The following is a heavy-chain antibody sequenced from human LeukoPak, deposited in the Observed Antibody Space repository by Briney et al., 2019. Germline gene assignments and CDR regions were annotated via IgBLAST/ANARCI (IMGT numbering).Heavy chain of an antibody. V-gene: IGHV4-59*01. Sequence: PSETLSLTCTVSGGSISSYYWSWIRQPPGKGLEWIGYIYYSGSTNYNPSLKSRVTISVDTSKNQFSLKLSSVTAADTAVCYCARTKVGALDYWGQGTLVTVSS. CDR3: ARTKVGALDY. CDR1: GGSISSYY. CDR2: IYYSGST. J-gene: IGHJ4*02. D-gene: IGHD1-26*01.